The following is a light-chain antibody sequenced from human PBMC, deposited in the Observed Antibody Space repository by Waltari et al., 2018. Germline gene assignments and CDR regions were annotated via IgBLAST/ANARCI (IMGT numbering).Light chain of an antibody. J-gene: IGLJ2*01. V-gene: IGLV2-11*01. CDR3: SSYAGSNTFVL. CDR2: EVS. Sequence: QAALTQPPSMSGSPGQSVTISCTGTSSDIGGYNRVSWYQQHPGKAPKLMIYEVSPGLSGVSDGFSGSKSGNTASLTISGLQAEDEADYYCSSYAGSNTFVLFGGGTRLTVL. CDR1: SSDIGGYNR.